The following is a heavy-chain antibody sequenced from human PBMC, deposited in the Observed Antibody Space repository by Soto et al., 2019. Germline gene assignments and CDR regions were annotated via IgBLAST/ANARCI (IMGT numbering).Heavy chain of an antibody. CDR1: GFTFSNYA. V-gene: IGHV3-23*01. J-gene: IGHJ4*02. CDR3: ARKYSYGSGTYLFYFDY. CDR2: ITYSGGTT. Sequence: ESGGALVQPGGSLRLSCAASGFTFSNYAMSWVRQAPGKGLDWISTITYSGGTTHYADSVKGRFTVSRDNSKNTLYLQVNSLRADDTAVYYCARKYSYGSGTYLFYFDYWGQGTLVTVSS. D-gene: IGHD3-10*01.